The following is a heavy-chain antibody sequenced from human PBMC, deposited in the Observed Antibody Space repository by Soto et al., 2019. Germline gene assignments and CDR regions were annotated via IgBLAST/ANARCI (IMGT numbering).Heavy chain of an antibody. V-gene: IGHV1-8*01. CDR1: GYTFTSYD. Sequence: ASVKVSCKASGYTFTSYDINWGRQATGQGLEWMGWMNPNSGNTGYAQKFQGRVTMTRNTSISTAYMELSSLRSEDTAVYYCASPAGYDFWSGSLGNDYYYGMDVWGQGTTVTVSS. CDR3: ASPAGYDFWSGSLGNDYYYGMDV. CDR2: MNPNSGNT. J-gene: IGHJ6*02. D-gene: IGHD3-3*01.